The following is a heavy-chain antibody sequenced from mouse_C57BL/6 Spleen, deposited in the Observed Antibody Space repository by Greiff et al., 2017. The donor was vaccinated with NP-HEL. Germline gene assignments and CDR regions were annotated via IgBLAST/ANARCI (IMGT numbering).Heavy chain of an antibody. CDR1: GFNIKDYY. CDR3: ACVLTGYYFDY. CDR2: IDPEDGET. V-gene: IGHV14-2*01. J-gene: IGHJ2*01. D-gene: IGHD4-1*01. Sequence: EVQLQQSGAELVKPGASVKLSCTASGFNIKDYYMHWVKQRTEQGLEWIGRIDPEDGETKSAPKFQGKATITADTSSNTAYLQRSSLTSEDTAVYYCACVLTGYYFDYWGQGTTLTVAS.